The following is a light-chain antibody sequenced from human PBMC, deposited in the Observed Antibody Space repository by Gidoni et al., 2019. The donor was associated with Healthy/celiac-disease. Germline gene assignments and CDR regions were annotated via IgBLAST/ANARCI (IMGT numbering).Light chain of an antibody. CDR2: AAS. V-gene: IGKV1-39*01. CDR1: QSISSY. CDR3: QQSYSNPRT. J-gene: IGKJ2*02. Sequence: DMQMTQSPSSLSASVGDRVTITCRASQSISSYLNWYQQKPGKAPKLLIYAASSLQSGVPSSFSGSGSGTEFTLTISSLQPEDFATYYCQQSYSNPRTFGQGTKLEIK.